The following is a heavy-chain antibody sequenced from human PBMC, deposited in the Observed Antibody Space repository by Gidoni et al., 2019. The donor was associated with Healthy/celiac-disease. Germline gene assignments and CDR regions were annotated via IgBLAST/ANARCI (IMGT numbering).Heavy chain of an antibody. CDR1: GFTFSSYA. CDR2: ISYDGSNK. Sequence: ASGFTFSSYAMHWVRQAPGKGLEWVAVISYDGSNKYYADSVKGRFTISRDNSKNTLYLQMNSLRAEDTAVYYCARELRVFDDFWSGYRDYYYYYGMDVWGQGTTVTVSS. D-gene: IGHD3-3*01. J-gene: IGHJ6*02. CDR3: ARELRVFDDFWSGYRDYYYYYGMDV. V-gene: IGHV3-30-3*01.